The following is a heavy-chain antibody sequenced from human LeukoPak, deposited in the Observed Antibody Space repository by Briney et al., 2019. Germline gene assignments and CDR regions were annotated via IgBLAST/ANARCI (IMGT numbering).Heavy chain of an antibody. CDR2: IIPIFGTA. V-gene: IGHV1-69*05. CDR3: AGASRGRFLEWLLYWDY. J-gene: IGHJ4*02. D-gene: IGHD3-3*01. Sequence: ASVKVSCKASGGTFSSYAISWVRQAPGQGLEWMGGIIPIFGTANYAQKFQGRVTITTDESTSTAYMELSSLRSEDTAVYYCAGASRGRFLEWLLYWDYWGQGTLVTASS. CDR1: GGTFSSYA.